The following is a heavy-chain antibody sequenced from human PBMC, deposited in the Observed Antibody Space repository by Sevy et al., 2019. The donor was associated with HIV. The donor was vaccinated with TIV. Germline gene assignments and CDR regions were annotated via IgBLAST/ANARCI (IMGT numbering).Heavy chain of an antibody. Sequence: GGSLRLSCAASGFTFSSYGMHWVRQAPGKGLEWVALIWYDGSSKYYADSVKGRFTLSRDKSKNTLYLQMNSLRAEDTAVYYCARGANYYDSSGSRPNFDYWGQGTLVTVSS. J-gene: IGHJ4*02. CDR3: ARGANYYDSSGSRPNFDY. CDR1: GFTFSSYG. CDR2: IWYDGSSK. V-gene: IGHV3-33*01. D-gene: IGHD3-22*01.